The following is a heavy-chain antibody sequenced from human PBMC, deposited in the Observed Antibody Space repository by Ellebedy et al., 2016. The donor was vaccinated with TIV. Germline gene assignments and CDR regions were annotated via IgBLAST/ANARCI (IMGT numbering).Heavy chain of an antibody. Sequence: SETLSLTXAVYGGSFSGYYWGWIRQPPGKGLEWIGSIHHSGSTYYNPSLKSRVTISVDTSKNQFSLKLSSVTAADTALYYCASPTLAVAGTENWFDPWGQGTLVTVSS. CDR1: GGSFSGYY. V-gene: IGHV4-38-2*01. D-gene: IGHD6-19*01. CDR3: ASPTLAVAGTENWFDP. J-gene: IGHJ5*02. CDR2: IHHSGST.